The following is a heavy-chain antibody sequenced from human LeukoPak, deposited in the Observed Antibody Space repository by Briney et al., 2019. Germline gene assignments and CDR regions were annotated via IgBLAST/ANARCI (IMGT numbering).Heavy chain of an antibody. Sequence: ASVKVSCKASGYTFTGYYMHWVRQAPGQGLEGMGWINPNSGGTNYAQKLQGRVTMTRDTSISTAYMELSRLRSDDTAVYYCARGGGYYDSSGYITGYYWGQGTLVTVSS. D-gene: IGHD3-22*01. CDR3: ARGGGYYDSSGYITGYY. J-gene: IGHJ4*02. CDR1: GYTFTGYY. CDR2: INPNSGGT. V-gene: IGHV1-2*02.